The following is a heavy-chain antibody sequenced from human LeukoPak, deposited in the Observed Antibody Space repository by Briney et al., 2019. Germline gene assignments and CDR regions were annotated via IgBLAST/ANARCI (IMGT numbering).Heavy chain of an antibody. CDR3: ARDLWDIVVVPAASYDAFDI. V-gene: IGHV1-18*01. Sequence: GASVKVSCKASGYTFTSYGISWVRQVPGQGLEWMGWISAYNGNTNYAQKLQGRVTMTTDTSTSTAYMELRSLRSDDTAVYYCARDLWDIVVVPAASYDAFDIWGQGTMVTVSS. D-gene: IGHD2-2*01. J-gene: IGHJ3*02. CDR2: ISAYNGNT. CDR1: GYTFTSYG.